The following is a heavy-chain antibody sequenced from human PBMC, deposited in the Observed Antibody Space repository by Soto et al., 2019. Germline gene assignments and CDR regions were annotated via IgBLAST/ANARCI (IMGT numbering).Heavy chain of an antibody. D-gene: IGHD3-22*01. CDR2: ISNDGSNK. J-gene: IGHJ4*02. CDR1: GFTFSNYG. CDR3: AKDKHNGYQYHSRGPFDA. Sequence: GGSLRLSCGASGFTFSNYGMHWVRQAPGKGLEWVAFISNDGSNKNYGDSVKGRFSISRDNSENTLSLQLNSLRAEDTAVYFCAKDKHNGYQYHSRGPFDAWGQGTLVTVSS. V-gene: IGHV3-30*18.